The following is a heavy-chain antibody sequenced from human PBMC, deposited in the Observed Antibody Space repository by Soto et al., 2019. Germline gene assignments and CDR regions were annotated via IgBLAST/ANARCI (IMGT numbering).Heavy chain of an antibody. CDR1: GFTFSSYG. D-gene: IGHD3-22*01. J-gene: IGHJ4*02. CDR3: ASDDYHDSSGYCYPFDY. Sequence: QVQLVESGGGVVQPGRSLRLSCAASGFTFSSYGMHWVRQAPGKGLEWVAVIWYDGSNKYYADSVKGRFTISRDNSKNPLYLQMNSLTAEDTAVYYCASDDYHDSSGYCYPFDYWGQGTLVTVSS. CDR2: IWYDGSNK. V-gene: IGHV3-33*01.